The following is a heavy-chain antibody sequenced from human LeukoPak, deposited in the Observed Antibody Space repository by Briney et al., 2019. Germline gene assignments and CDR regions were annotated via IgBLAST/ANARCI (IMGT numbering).Heavy chain of an antibody. CDR3: ARESCSGGSCLRTFDY. CDR2: ISSSGSTI. D-gene: IGHD2-15*01. V-gene: IGHV3-11*01. J-gene: IGHJ4*02. Sequence: GGSLRLSCAASGFTFSDYYMSWIRQAPGKGLEWVSYISSSGSTIYYADSVKGRFTISRDNAKNSLYLQMNSQRAEDTAVYYCARESCSGGSCLRTFDYWGQGTLVTVSS. CDR1: GFTFSDYY.